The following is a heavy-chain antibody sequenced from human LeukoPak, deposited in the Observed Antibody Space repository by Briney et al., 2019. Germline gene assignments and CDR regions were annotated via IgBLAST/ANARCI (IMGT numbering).Heavy chain of an antibody. CDR2: IYYSGST. Sequence: PSQTLSLTCTVSGGSISSGGYYWSWIRQHPGKGLEWIGYIYYSGSTSYNPSLKSRVTISVDTSKNQFSLKLSSVTAADTAVYYCARGGGRYYDSSGYYYVGYWGQGTLVTVPS. J-gene: IGHJ4*02. CDR1: GGSISSGGYY. D-gene: IGHD3-22*01. V-gene: IGHV4-31*03. CDR3: ARGGGRYYDSSGYYYVGY.